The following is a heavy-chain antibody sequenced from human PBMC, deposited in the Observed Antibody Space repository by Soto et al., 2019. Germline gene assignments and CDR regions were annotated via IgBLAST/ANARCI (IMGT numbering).Heavy chain of an antibody. J-gene: IGHJ5*02. CDR3: VRDRGGSYWLDP. CDR2: LYSGGTT. D-gene: IGHD1-26*01. V-gene: IGHV3-53*01. CDR1: GFIVSNNY. Sequence: GGSLRLSCAASGFIVSNNYMSWVRQAPGRGLEWVSILYSGGTTYYADSVKGRFTFSRDNSENTVFLQMNNLRVEDTAVYYCVRDRGGSYWLDPWGQGTLVTVSS.